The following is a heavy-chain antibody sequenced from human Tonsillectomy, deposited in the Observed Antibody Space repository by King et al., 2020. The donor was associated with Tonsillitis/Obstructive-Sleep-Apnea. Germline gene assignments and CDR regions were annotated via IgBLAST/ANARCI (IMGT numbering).Heavy chain of an antibody. V-gene: IGHV3-30*04. CDR2: ISYDGSNK. CDR3: ASDSSGYYFLWGDDAFDI. D-gene: IGHD3-22*01. Sequence: VQLVESGGGVVQPGRSLRLSCAASGFTFSSYAMHWVRQAPGKGLEWVAVISYDGSNKYYADSVKGRFTISRDNSKNTLYLQMNSLRAEDTAVYYCASDSSGYYFLWGDDAFDIWGQGTMVTVSS. CDR1: GFTFSSYA. J-gene: IGHJ3*02.